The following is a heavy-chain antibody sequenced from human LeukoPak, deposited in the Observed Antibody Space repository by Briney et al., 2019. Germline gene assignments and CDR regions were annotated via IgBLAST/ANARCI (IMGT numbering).Heavy chain of an antibody. CDR1: GFTFSSHA. CDR3: ARDPEADAFHYFDF. D-gene: IGHD2-2*01. CDR2: IGGLGSST. Sequence: GGSLRLSCAASGFTFSSHAMAWVRQAPGKGLEWVSAIGGLGSSTYYGDSVKGRFTISRDNSKNTVYLQMDSLRVEGTAVYYCARDPEADAFHYFDFWGQGTLITVSS. J-gene: IGHJ4*02. V-gene: IGHV3-23*01.